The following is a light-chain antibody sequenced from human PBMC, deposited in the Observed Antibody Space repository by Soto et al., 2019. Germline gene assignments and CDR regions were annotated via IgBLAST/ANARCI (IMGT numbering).Light chain of an antibody. J-gene: IGKJ1*01. V-gene: IGKV1-39*01. CDR1: QSIGTS. CDR2: AAS. Sequence: DIQMTQSPSSLSASVGDRVTITCRASQSIGTSLIWYQQKLGKAPDLLIYAASSLQSGVPSRFSGSGTGTDFTLTISSLQPEDCATYYCQQSYSAPPTFGQGTKVEI. CDR3: QQSYSAPPT.